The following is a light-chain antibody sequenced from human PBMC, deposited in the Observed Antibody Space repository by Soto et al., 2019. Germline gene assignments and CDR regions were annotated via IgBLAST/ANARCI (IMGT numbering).Light chain of an antibody. CDR2: EVS. CDR1: SGDVGAYNY. J-gene: IGLJ3*02. Sequence: QSALTQPASVSGSPGQSITISCTGTSGDVGAYNYVSWYQQHPGKAPKLMIYEVSNRPSGVSNRFSGSKSGNTASLTISGLQAEDEADYYCSSYISSSTLVVFGGGTKLTVL. V-gene: IGLV2-14*01. CDR3: SSYISSSTLVV.